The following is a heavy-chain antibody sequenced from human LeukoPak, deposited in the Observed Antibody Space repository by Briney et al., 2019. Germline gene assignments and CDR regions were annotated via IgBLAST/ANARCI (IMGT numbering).Heavy chain of an antibody. Sequence: SETLSLTCTVSGGSISSSSYYWGWIRQPPGKGLEWIGSIYYSGSTYYNPSLKSRVTISVDTSKNQFSLKPSSVTAADTAVYYCARDRLQLQSWGQGTLVTVSS. CDR1: GGSISSSSYY. V-gene: IGHV4-39*07. J-gene: IGHJ5*02. CDR3: ARDRLQLQS. D-gene: IGHD1-1*01. CDR2: IYYSGST.